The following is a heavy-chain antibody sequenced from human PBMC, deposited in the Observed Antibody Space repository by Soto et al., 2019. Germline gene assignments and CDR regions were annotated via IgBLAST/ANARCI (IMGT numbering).Heavy chain of an antibody. V-gene: IGHV1-8*01. CDR2: MNPNSGNT. D-gene: IGHD3-22*01. CDR3: AKDKVVVTAPYSGMDV. J-gene: IGHJ6*02. Sequence: GASVKVSCKASGYTFTSYDINWVRQATGQGLEWMGWMNPNSGNTGYAQKFQGRVTMTRNTSISTAYMELSSLRAEDTALYYCAKDKVVVTAPYSGMDVWGQGTTVTVSS. CDR1: GYTFTSYD.